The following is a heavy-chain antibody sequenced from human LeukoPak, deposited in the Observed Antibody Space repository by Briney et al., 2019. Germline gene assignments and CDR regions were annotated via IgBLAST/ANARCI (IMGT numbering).Heavy chain of an antibody. CDR3: ARSDYYDSSGYYYY. J-gene: IGHJ4*02. CDR1: GYTFTSYG. D-gene: IGHD3-22*01. Sequence: VSVKVSCKASGYTFTSYGISWVRQAPGQGLEWMGWISAYNGNTNYAQKLQGRVTMTTDTSTSTAYMELRSLRSDDTAVYYCARSDYYDSSGYYYYWGQGTLVTVSS. CDR2: ISAYNGNT. V-gene: IGHV1-18*01.